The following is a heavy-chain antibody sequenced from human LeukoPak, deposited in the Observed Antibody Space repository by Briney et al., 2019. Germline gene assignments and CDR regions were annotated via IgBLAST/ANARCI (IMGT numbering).Heavy chain of an antibody. CDR1: GGTFSNYA. CDR3: ARPRTYYDFWRGYPPFDY. D-gene: IGHD3-3*01. J-gene: IGHJ4*02. CDR2: IIANYGTT. V-gene: IGHV1-69*13. Sequence: SVKVSCKASGGTFSNYAISWVRQAPGQGLEWMGGIIANYGTTNYAQKYQGRVTITADESTTTVYMELSSLRSEDTAVYYCARPRTYYDFWRGYPPFDYWGQGTLVTVSS.